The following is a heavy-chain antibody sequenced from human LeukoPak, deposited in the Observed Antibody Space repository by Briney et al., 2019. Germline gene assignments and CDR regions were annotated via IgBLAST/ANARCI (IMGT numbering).Heavy chain of an antibody. CDR3: AKDPPSYDFWSGYFEFDY. Sequence: GGSLRLSCAASGFTFSSYAMSWVRQAPGKGLEWVSAISGSGGSTYYADSVKGRFTISRDNSKNTLYLQMNSLGAEDTAVYYCAKDPPSYDFWSGYFEFDYWGQGTLVTVSS. J-gene: IGHJ4*02. V-gene: IGHV3-23*01. D-gene: IGHD3-3*01. CDR1: GFTFSSYA. CDR2: ISGSGGST.